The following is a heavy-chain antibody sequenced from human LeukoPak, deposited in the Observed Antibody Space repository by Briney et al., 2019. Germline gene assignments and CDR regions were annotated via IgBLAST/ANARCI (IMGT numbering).Heavy chain of an antibody. Sequence: ASVKVSFKSSGYTCTSYYMHWGRQSPGQGLEWMGVVNPNGGSTTYAQKFLGRLLMTRDTSTRTVYMDLNSLRSEDTAVYFCARDLGGSWDAFDIWGQGTRVTVST. D-gene: IGHD3-16*01. CDR3: ARDLGGSWDAFDI. V-gene: IGHV1-46*01. J-gene: IGHJ3*02. CDR1: GYTCTSYY. CDR2: VNPNGGST.